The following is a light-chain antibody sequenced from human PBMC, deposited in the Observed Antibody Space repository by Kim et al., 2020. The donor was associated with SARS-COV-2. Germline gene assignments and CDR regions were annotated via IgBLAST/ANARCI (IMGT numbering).Light chain of an antibody. Sequence: ELTQPPSASGTPGQRVTISCSRSSSNIGSNTVNWYQQLPGTAPKLLIHSNNQRPSGVPDRFSGSKSCTSASLAISGLQSEDEADYYWAAWDDSLNGWVFGGGTKLTVL. J-gene: IGLJ3*02. V-gene: IGLV1-44*01. CDR2: SNN. CDR3: AAWDDSLNGWV. CDR1: SSNIGSNT.